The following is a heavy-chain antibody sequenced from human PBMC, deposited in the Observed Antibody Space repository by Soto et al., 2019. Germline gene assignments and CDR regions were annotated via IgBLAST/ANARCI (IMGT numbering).Heavy chain of an antibody. Sequence: SLRLSCAASGFTFSSYGMHWVRQAPGKGLEWVAVISYDGSNKYYADSVKGRFTISRDNSKNTLYLQMNSLRAEDTAVYYCAKDVDTAMVYYYYYGMDVWGQGTTVTVSS. CDR1: GFTFSSYG. D-gene: IGHD5-18*01. CDR3: AKDVDTAMVYYYYYGMDV. V-gene: IGHV3-30*18. J-gene: IGHJ6*02. CDR2: ISYDGSNK.